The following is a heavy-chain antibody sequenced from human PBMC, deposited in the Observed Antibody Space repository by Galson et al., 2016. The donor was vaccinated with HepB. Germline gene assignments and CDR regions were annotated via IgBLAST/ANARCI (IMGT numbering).Heavy chain of an antibody. V-gene: IGHV3-30*18. CDR1: GFSFSSFG. Sequence: SLRLSCATSGFSFSSFGMHWVRQAPGKGLEWVAIISYDGSSKSYADSVKGRFTISRDKSNTLYLQMNSLRAEDTAVYYCAKDRSYSTDWPYFDQSGQGTPVTVSS. CDR2: ISYDGSSK. D-gene: IGHD1-26*01. CDR3: AKDRSYSTDWPYFDQ. J-gene: IGHJ4*02.